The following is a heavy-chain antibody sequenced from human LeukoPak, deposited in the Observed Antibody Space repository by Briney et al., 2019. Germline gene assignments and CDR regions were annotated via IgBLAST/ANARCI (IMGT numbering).Heavy chain of an antibody. CDR3: ARGGSRYCTSTSCRERDKTKWFDP. Sequence: SETLSLTCAVYRGSFSGYYWSWIRQPPGKGLEWIGDINHSGGTSYNPPLKSRVTISVDTSKNQFSLKLTSVTAADTAVYYCARGGSRYCTSTSCRERDKTKWFDPWGQGTLVTGSS. J-gene: IGHJ5*02. V-gene: IGHV4-34*01. CDR1: RGSFSGYY. D-gene: IGHD2-2*01. CDR2: INHSGGT.